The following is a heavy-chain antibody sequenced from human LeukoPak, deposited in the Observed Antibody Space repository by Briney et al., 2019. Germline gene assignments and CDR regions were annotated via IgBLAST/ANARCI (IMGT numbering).Heavy chain of an antibody. CDR3: AAGIAATAPFDY. V-gene: IGHV3-21*01. Sequence: SGGSLRLSCAASGFTFSTYIMSWVRQAPGKGLEWVSSISTTSSYIYSADSVKGRFTISRDNAKNSLYLQMNSLRAEDTAVYYCAAGIAATAPFDYWGQGTLVTVSS. D-gene: IGHD6-13*01. CDR2: ISTTSSYI. J-gene: IGHJ4*02. CDR1: GFTFSTYI.